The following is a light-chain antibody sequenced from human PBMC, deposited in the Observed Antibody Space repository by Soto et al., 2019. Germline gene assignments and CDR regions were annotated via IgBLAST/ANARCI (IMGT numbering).Light chain of an antibody. J-gene: IGLJ2*01. V-gene: IGLV1-51*02. Sequence: QSVLTQPPSVSAAPGQKVTISCSGSSSNIGNNYVSWYQQLPGTAPKLLIYENNKRPSGIPDRFSGSKSGTSATLGITGLXXXXXXDYYCGTWDSSLSAVVFGGGTKLTVL. CDR2: ENN. CDR3: GTWDSSLSAVV. CDR1: SSNIGNNY.